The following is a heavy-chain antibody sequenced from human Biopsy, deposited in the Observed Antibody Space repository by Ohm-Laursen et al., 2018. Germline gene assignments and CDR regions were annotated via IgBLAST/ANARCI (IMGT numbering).Heavy chain of an antibody. V-gene: IGHV4-34*08. CDR1: GKTFSDYQ. CDR3: GNEVHGRDY. D-gene: IGHD2-15*01. Sequence: SDTLSLTCAVFGKTFSDYQWSWIRQPPGKGLEWIGQINQAGTTSYNPSLKSRVSISADASKYEFSLRLTSVTAADTAVYLCGNEVHGRDYWGLGAQVTVSS. CDR2: INQAGTT. J-gene: IGHJ4*02.